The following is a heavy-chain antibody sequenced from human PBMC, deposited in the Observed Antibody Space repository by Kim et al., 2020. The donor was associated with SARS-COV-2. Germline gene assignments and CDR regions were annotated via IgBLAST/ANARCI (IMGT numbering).Heavy chain of an antibody. D-gene: IGHD6-19*01. Sequence: PSLKSRVTISVDTSKNQFSLKLSSVTAADTAVYYCAATPIFPYSSGFVDYWGQGTLVTVSS. V-gene: IGHV4-59*01. J-gene: IGHJ4*02. CDR3: AATPIFPYSSGFVDY.